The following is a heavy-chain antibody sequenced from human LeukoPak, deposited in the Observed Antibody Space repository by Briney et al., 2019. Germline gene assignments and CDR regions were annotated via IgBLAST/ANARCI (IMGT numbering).Heavy chain of an antibody. V-gene: IGHV3-11*04. CDR1: GFTFSDYY. Sequence: GGSLRLSCVASGFTFSDYYMSWFRQAPGKGLEWLSYISSSGSPISYADSVKGRFTISRDNAKNPLYLQMNSLRAEDTAAYYCARDRVVGSGSYYDCLWYWGQGTLVTVSS. CDR2: ISSSGSPI. CDR3: ARDRVVGSGSYYDCLWY. D-gene: IGHD1-26*01. J-gene: IGHJ4*02.